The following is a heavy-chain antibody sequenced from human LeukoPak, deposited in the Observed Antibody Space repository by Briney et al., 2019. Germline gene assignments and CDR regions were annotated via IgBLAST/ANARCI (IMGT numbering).Heavy chain of an antibody. CDR3: ARDGDPKYYYDSSGYYSY. CDR1: GYTFTSYG. D-gene: IGHD3-22*01. CDR2: ISAYNGNT. J-gene: IGHJ4*02. Sequence: GASVKVSCKASGYTFTSYGISWVRQAPGQGLEWMGWISAYNGNTNYAQKLQGRVTMTTDTSTGTAYMELRSLRSDDTAVYYCARDGDPKYYYDSSGYYSYWGQGTLVTVSS. V-gene: IGHV1-18*01.